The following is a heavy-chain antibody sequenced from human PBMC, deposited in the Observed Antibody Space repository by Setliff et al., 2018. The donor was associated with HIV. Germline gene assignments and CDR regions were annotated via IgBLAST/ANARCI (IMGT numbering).Heavy chain of an antibody. Sequence: SETLSLTCSVTGDSIAIGDYYWTWIRQHPAMGLEWIGYIYSRGNTYYNPSLRSRVALSMDTSKNQFSLRLSSVTAADTAIYYCARADSRRGAGYQYMDVWGKGTTVTVSS. CDR1: GDSIAIGDYY. V-gene: IGHV4-30-4*08. D-gene: IGHD4-4*01. J-gene: IGHJ6*03. CDR3: ARADSRRGAGYQYMDV. CDR2: IYSRGNT.